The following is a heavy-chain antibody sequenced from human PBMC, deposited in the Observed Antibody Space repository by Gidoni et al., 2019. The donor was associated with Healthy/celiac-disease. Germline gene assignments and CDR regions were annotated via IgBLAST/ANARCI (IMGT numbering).Heavy chain of an antibody. CDR1: GYSFTSYW. CDR3: ARQYRMTTVTRYWYFDL. D-gene: IGHD4-17*01. CDR2: IYPGDSDT. V-gene: IGHV5-51*01. Sequence: EVQLVQSGAEVKKPGESLKISCKGSGYSFTSYWIGWVRQMPGKGLEWMGIIYPGDSDTRYSPSFQGQVTISADKSISTAYLQWSSLKASDTAMYYCARQYRMTTVTRYWYFDLWGRGTLVTVSS. J-gene: IGHJ2*01.